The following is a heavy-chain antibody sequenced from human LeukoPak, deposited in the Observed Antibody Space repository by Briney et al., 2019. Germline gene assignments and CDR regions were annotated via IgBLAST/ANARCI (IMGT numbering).Heavy chain of an antibody. CDR2: ISYDGSNK. Sequence: GGSLRLSCAASGFTFSSYGMHWVRQAPGKGLEWVAVISYDGSNKYYADSVKGRFTISRDNSKNTLYLQMNSLRAEDTAVYYCATQIVATLNDAFDIWGQGTMVTVSS. D-gene: IGHD5-12*01. CDR1: GFTFSSYG. J-gene: IGHJ3*02. V-gene: IGHV3-30*03. CDR3: ATQIVATLNDAFDI.